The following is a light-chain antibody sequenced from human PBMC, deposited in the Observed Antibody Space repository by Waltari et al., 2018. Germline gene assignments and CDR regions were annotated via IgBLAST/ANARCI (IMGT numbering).Light chain of an antibody. V-gene: IGKV4-1*01. CDR2: WAS. Sequence: DIVMTQSPDSLAVSLGERATINCKSSQSVLYSSNNKNYLAWYQQKAGQPPKLIIYWASTRESGVPDRFSGSGSGTDFTLTISSLQAEDVAVYYCQQHYGTPHTFGQGTKLEIK. CDR1: QSVLYSSNNKNY. J-gene: IGKJ2*01. CDR3: QQHYGTPHT.